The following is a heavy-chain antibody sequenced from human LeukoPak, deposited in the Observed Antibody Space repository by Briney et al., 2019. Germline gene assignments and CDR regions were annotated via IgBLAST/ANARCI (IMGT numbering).Heavy chain of an antibody. V-gene: IGHV5-51*01. CDR1: GYSFTSQW. D-gene: IGHD6-6*01. Sequence: GESLKISCKGPGYSFTSQWIGWVRQMPGKGLEGMGIIYPGDSDTRYSPSFQGQVTISADKSISTAYLQWSSLKASDTAMYYCARQTSSSFDYWGQGTLVTVSS. CDR2: IYPGDSDT. CDR3: ARQTSSSFDY. J-gene: IGHJ4*02.